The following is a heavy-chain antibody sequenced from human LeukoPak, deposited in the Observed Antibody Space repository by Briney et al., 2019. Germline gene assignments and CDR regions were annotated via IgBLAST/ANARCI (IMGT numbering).Heavy chain of an antibody. V-gene: IGHV3-33*01. CDR3: ARDGDTAMVTMYFDY. CDR2: IWYDGSNK. J-gene: IGHJ4*02. D-gene: IGHD5-18*01. CDR1: GFTFSSDG. Sequence: GGSLRLSCAASGFTFSSDGMHWVRQAPGKGLEWVAVIWYDGSNKYYADSVKGRFTIPRDNSKNTLYLQMNSLRAEDTAVYYCARDGDTAMVTMYFDYWGQGTLVTVSS.